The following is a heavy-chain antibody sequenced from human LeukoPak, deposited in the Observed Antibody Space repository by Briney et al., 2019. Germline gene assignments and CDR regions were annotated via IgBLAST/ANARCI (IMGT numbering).Heavy chain of an antibody. V-gene: IGHV3-30*04. CDR1: GFTFSSYA. CDR3: ARQWLNAFDI. Sequence: GGSLRLSCAASGFTFSSYAMSWVRQAPGKGLEWVAVTSYDENNKYYADSVKGRITISRDNSKNTLYLQMNSLRPDDTAVYYCARQWLNAFDIWGQGTMVTVSS. J-gene: IGHJ3*02. D-gene: IGHD6-19*01. CDR2: TSYDENNK.